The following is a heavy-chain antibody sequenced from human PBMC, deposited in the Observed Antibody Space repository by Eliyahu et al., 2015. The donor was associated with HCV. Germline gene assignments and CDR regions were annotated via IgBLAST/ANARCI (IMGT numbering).Heavy chain of an antibody. D-gene: IGHD3-22*01. CDR3: ARDADNCGYSTCLPDL. CDR2: ISHDGTTT. Sequence: HLVQSGGGVVQPGRSLRLSCAAXDFTFSRYSMHWVRQTPGKGLEWGSMISHDGTTTSYAASVRGRFTISRDNFKYAVFLQMDSLRDEDAAIYYCARDADNCGYSTCLPDLWGQGTLVTVSS. J-gene: IGHJ5*02. CDR1: DFTFSRYS. V-gene: IGHV3-30*04.